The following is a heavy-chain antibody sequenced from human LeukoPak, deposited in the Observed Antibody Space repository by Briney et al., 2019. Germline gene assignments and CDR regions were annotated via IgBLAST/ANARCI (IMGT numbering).Heavy chain of an antibody. CDR1: GGSFSGYY. V-gene: IGHV4-34*01. Sequence: SETLSLTCAVYGGSFSGYYWSWIRQPPGKGLEWIGEINHSGSTNYNPSLKSRVTMSVDTSKNQFSLNLQSVTPEDTAVYYCARNLIPEQLVVYFWGQGTLVTVSS. CDR3: ARNLIPEQLVVYF. J-gene: IGHJ4*02. CDR2: INHSGST. D-gene: IGHD6-13*01.